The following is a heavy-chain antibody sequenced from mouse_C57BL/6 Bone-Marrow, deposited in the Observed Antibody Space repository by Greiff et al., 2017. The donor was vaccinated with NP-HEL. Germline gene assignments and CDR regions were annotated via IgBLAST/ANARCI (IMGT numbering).Heavy chain of an antibody. CDR3: ANYYSGYFDV. J-gene: IGHJ1*03. CDR2: IDPADGNT. D-gene: IGHD1-1*01. CDR1: GFTITNNY. Sequence: VQLKESVAELVRPGASVKLSCTASGFTITNNYMHWVKQRPEQGLEWIGRIDPADGNTKYAPKFQGKATLTADTSSHTAFMPLSSLTSEATSVFFGANYYSGYFDVWGTGTTVTVSS. V-gene: IGHV14-3*01.